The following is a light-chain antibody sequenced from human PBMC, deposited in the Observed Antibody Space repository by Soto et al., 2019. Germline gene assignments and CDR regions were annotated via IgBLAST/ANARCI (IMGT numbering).Light chain of an antibody. V-gene: IGKV3-11*01. CDR1: QSVSSY. Sequence: EIVLTQSPATLSLSPGERATLSCRASQSVSSYLAWYQQKPGQAPRLLIYDASNRATGIPARFSGSGSGTDFTLINSSLEPEDFAVYYCQQRSKWPPGYTFGQGNKLEIK. CDR2: DAS. J-gene: IGKJ2*01. CDR3: QQRSKWPPGYT.